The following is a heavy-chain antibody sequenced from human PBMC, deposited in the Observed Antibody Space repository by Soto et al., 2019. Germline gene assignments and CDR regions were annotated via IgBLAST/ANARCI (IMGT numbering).Heavy chain of an antibody. CDR3: AREEQLVLDY. V-gene: IGHV3-30-3*01. J-gene: IGHJ4*02. CDR1: GFTFSSYA. Sequence: QVQLVESGGGVVQPGRSLRLSCAASGFTFSSYAMHWVRQAPGKGLEWVAVISYDGSNKYYADSVKGRFTISRDNSKNTLYLQMNSLRAEDTAVYYCAREEQLVLDYWGQGTLVTVSS. CDR2: ISYDGSNK. D-gene: IGHD6-6*01.